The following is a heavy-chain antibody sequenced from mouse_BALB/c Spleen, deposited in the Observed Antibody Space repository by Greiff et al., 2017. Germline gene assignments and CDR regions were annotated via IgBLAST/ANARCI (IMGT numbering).Heavy chain of an antibody. V-gene: IGHV2-9*02. D-gene: IGHD2-2*01. CDR1: GFSLTSYG. Sequence: LQESGPGLVAPSQSLSITCTVSGFSLTSYGVHWVRQPPGKGLEWLGVIWAGGSTNYNSALMSRLSISKDNSKSQVFLKMNSLQTDDTAMYYCARDGYPWFAYWGQGTLVTVSA. CDR3: ARDGYPWFAY. CDR2: IWAGGST. J-gene: IGHJ3*01.